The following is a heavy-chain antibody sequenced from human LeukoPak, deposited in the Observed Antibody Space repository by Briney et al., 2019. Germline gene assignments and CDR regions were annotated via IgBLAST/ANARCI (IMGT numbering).Heavy chain of an antibody. J-gene: IGHJ4*02. Sequence: PSQTLSLTCAVSGGSISSGGYSWSWIRQPPGKGLEWIGYIYHSGSTYYNPSLKSRVTMSVDTSKNQFSLKLSSVTAADTAVYYCARSGSSQAPIDYWGQGTLVTVSS. CDR3: ARSGSSQAPIDY. CDR1: GGSISSGGYS. V-gene: IGHV4-30-2*01. D-gene: IGHD1-26*01. CDR2: IYHSGST.